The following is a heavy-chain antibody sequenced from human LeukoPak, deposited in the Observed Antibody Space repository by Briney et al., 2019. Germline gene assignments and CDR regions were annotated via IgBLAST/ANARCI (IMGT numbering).Heavy chain of an antibody. J-gene: IGHJ4*02. CDR3: ATLPLDTAMVSI. CDR2: IYTSGST. Sequence: SETLSLTCTVSGYSISSGYLWGWIRQPPGKGLEWIGRIYTSGSTNYNPSLKSRVTMSVDTSKNQFSLKLSSVTAADTAVYYCATLPLDTAMVSIWGQGTLVTVSS. V-gene: IGHV4-38-2*02. CDR1: GYSISSGYL. D-gene: IGHD5-18*01.